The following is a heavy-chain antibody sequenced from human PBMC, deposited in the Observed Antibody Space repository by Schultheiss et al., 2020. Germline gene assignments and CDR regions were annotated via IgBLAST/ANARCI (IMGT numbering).Heavy chain of an antibody. V-gene: IGHV1-18*04. CDR2: ISAYNGNT. CDR1: GYTFTSYG. D-gene: IGHD2-2*01. CDR3: AAHSTSAYGMDV. Sequence: GESLKISCKASGYTFTSYGISWVRQAPGQGLEWMGWISAYNGNTNYAQKLQGRVTMTTDTSTSTAYMELRSLRSDDTAVYYCAAHSTSAYGMDVWGQGTTVTVSS. J-gene: IGHJ6*02.